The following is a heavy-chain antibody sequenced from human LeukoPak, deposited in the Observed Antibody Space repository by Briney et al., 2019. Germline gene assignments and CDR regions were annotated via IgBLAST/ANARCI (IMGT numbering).Heavy chain of an antibody. Sequence: PSETLSLTCTVSGGSISSYYWSWIRQPPGKGLEWIGYIYYSGSTNYNPSLKSRVTISVDTSKNQFSLKLSSVTAADTAVYYCARQTILTGGFDPWGQGILVTVSS. V-gene: IGHV4-59*01. CDR3: ARQTILTGGFDP. CDR1: GGSISSYY. CDR2: IYYSGST. D-gene: IGHD3-9*01. J-gene: IGHJ5*02.